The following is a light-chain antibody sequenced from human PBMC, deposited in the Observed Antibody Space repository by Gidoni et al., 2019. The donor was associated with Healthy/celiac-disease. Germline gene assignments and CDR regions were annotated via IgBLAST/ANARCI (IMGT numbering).Light chain of an antibody. V-gene: IGLV3-1*01. CDR1: KLGDKY. CDR2: QDS. Sequence: SYELTQPPSVSVCPGQTASITCSGDKLGDKYACWYQQKPGQSPVLVIYQDSKRPSGIPERFSGSNSGNTATLTISGTQAMDEADYYCQAWDSSTAAVFGGGTKLTVL. CDR3: QAWDSSTAAV. J-gene: IGLJ2*01.